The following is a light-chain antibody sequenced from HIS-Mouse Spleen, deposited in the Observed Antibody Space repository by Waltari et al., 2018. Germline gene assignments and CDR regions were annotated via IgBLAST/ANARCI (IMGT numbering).Light chain of an antibody. CDR3: SSYAGSNNSLYV. Sequence: QSALTQPPSASGSPGQSVTISCTGTSSDVGGYNYVSWYQQHPGKAPKLMIYEVSKRPAGFPDRVSGSKSGNTASLTVSGLQAEDEADYYCSSYAGSNNSLYVFGTGTKVTVL. J-gene: IGLJ1*01. CDR2: EVS. V-gene: IGLV2-8*01. CDR1: SSDVGGYNY.